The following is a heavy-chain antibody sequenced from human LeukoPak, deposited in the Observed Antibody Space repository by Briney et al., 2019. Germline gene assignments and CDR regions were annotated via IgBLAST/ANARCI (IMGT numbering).Heavy chain of an antibody. CDR1: GGSISSTSYY. J-gene: IGHJ3*02. D-gene: IGHD3-10*01. CDR2: IYYSGST. V-gene: IGHV4-39*01. CDR3: ARRDYYGSGSYYLAFDI. Sequence: SETLSLTCTVSGGSISSTSYYWGWIRQPPGKGLEWIGNIYYSGSTYYNPSLKSRVTISIDTSKNQFSLKLSSVTAADTAVYYCARRDYYGSGSYYLAFDIWGQGTMVTVSS.